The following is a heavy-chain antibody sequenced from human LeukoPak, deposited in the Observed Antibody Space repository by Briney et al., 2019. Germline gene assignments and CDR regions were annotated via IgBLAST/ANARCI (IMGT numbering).Heavy chain of an antibody. CDR2: ISGSGGST. V-gene: IGHV3-23*01. Sequence: GGSLRLSCAASGFTFSSYAMSWVRQAPGKGLEWVSAISGSGGSTYYADSVKGRFTISRDNSKNTLYLQMNSLRAEDTAVYYYAHGGRTGIQLWSGFDYWGQGTLVTVSS. CDR3: AHGGRTGIQLWSGFDY. D-gene: IGHD5-18*01. J-gene: IGHJ4*02. CDR1: GFTFSSYA.